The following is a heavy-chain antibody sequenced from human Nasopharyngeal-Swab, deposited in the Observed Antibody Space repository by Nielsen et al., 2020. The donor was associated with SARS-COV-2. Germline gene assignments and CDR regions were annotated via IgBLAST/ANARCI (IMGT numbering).Heavy chain of an antibody. CDR2: ISSSSSYT. Sequence: LSLTCAASGFTFSDYYMSWIRQAPGKGLEWVSYISSSSSYTNYADSVKGRFTISRDNAKNSLYLQMSSLRAEDTAVYYCARDRIAAAGYDYWGQGTLVTVSS. CDR1: GFTFSDYY. D-gene: IGHD6-13*01. V-gene: IGHV3-11*06. J-gene: IGHJ4*02. CDR3: ARDRIAAAGYDY.